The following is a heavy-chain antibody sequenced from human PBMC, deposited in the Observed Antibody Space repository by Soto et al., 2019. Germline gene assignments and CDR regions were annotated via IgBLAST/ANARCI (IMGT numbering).Heavy chain of an antibody. CDR3: AHGEYSGYERDGWYFDY. D-gene: IGHD5-12*01. Sequence: SGPTLVKPTQTLTLTCTFSGFSLSTSGVGVGWIRQPPGKALEWLALIYWDDDKRYSPSLKSRLTIIKDTSKNQVVLTMTNMDPVDTATYYCAHGEYSGYERDGWYFDYWGQGTLVTVSS. J-gene: IGHJ4*02. V-gene: IGHV2-5*02. CDR2: IYWDDDK. CDR1: GFSLSTSGVG.